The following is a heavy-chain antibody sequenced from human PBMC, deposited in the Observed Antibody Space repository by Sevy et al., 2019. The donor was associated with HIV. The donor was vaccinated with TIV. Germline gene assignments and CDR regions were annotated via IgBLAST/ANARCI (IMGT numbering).Heavy chain of an antibody. D-gene: IGHD2-15*01. CDR3: ARDLFSGGNAVYGY. CDR1: GFTFSSYA. CDR2: INAISSNI. J-gene: IGHJ4*02. Sequence: GESLKISCAASGFTFSSYAMNWVRQAPGKGLEWDSSINAISSNIYYADSVKGRFTISRDNAENSLYLQMNSVRAEDTALYYCARDLFSGGNAVYGYWGQGTLVTVSS. V-gene: IGHV3-21*01.